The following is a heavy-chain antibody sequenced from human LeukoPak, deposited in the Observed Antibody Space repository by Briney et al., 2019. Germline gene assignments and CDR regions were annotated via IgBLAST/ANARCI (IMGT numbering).Heavy chain of an antibody. CDR3: ARLMDDSGGYLYRLDAFDI. CDR2: IYYSGST. V-gene: IGHV4-59*08. J-gene: IGHJ3*02. D-gene: IGHD3-22*01. Sequence: SETLSLTCTVSGGSISSYYWSWIRQPPGKGLEWIGYIYYSGSTNYNPSLKSRVTISVDTSKNQFSLKLSSVTAADTAVYYCARLMDDSGGYLYRLDAFDIWGQGTMVTVSS. CDR1: GGSISSYY.